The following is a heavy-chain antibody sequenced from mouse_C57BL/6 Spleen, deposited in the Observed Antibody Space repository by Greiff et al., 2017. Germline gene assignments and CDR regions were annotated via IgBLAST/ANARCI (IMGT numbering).Heavy chain of an antibody. CDR3: TGGYDYAMAY. J-gene: IGHJ4*01. D-gene: IGHD2-2*01. CDR1: GFTFSNYW. Sequence: EVKLMESGGGLVQPGGSMKLSCVASGFTFSNYWMNWVRQSPEKGLEWVAQIRLKSDNYATHYAESVKGRFTISRDDSKSSVYLQMDNLSAEDTGSYYCTGGYDYAMAYWGQGTSVTVSA. V-gene: IGHV6-3*01. CDR2: IRLKSDNYAT.